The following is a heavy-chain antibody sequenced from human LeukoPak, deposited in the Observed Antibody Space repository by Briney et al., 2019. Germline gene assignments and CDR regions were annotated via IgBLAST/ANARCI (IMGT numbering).Heavy chain of an antibody. D-gene: IGHD3-22*01. V-gene: IGHV4-59*01. CDR1: GGSISSYY. CDR3: ARDLTMIVVVTASLLNY. J-gene: IGHJ4*02. CDR2: IYYSGNT. Sequence: SETLSLTCGVSGGSISSYYWSWIRQPPGKGLEWIGYIYYSGNTNYNPSLKSRVTISVDTSKNQFSLKLSSVTAADTAVYYCARDLTMIVVVTASLLNYWGQGTLLTVSS.